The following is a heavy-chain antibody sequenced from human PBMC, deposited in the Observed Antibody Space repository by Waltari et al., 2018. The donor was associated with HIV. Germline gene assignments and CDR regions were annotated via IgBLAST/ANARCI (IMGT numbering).Heavy chain of an antibody. D-gene: IGHD2-15*01. CDR2: IFSSART. Sequence: QLQLQESGPGLVKPSETLSLTCTVSGGSITSSTYYWGWIRQPPGKGLEWIGSIFSSARTSYNPSRKSRVPISVDTSKNQFSLKLSSVTAAGTAVYYCAIQVICRGGTCSTLDWFDPWGQGTLVTVSS. CDR1: GGSITSSTYY. V-gene: IGHV4-39*01. CDR3: AIQVICRGGTCSTLDWFDP. J-gene: IGHJ5*02.